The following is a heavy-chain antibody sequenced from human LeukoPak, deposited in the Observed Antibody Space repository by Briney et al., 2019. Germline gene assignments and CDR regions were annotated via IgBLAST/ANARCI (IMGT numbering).Heavy chain of an antibody. J-gene: IGHJ4*02. Sequence: PSETLSLTCTVSGYSISSGYYWGWIRQPPGKGLEWIGSIYHSGSTYYNPSLKSRVTISVDTSKNQFSLKLSSVTAADTAVYYCARGASSSSFGVFDYWGQGTLVTVSS. D-gene: IGHD6-6*01. CDR3: ARGASSSSFGVFDY. V-gene: IGHV4-38-2*02. CDR1: GYSISSGYY. CDR2: IYHSGST.